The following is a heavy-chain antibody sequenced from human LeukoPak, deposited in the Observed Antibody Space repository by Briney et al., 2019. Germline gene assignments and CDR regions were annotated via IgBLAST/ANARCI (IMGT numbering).Heavy chain of an antibody. Sequence: SETLSLTCTVSGGSISNYYWSWIRQPPGKGLEWIGYIYYTGSTKYNPSLKSRVTLSVDSSKTQFSLKLNSVTAADTAVYYCAKSPSWGSGLDAFDIWGQGQWSPSLQ. CDR2: IYYTGST. J-gene: IGHJ3*02. V-gene: IGHV4-59*01. CDR1: GGSISNYY. D-gene: IGHD7-27*01. CDR3: AKSPSWGSGLDAFDI.